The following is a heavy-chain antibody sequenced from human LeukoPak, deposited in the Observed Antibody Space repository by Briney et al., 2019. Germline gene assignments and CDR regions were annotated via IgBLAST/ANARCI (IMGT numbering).Heavy chain of an antibody. CDR2: TSGSGGST. D-gene: IGHD2-2*03. CDR1: GFTFSSYA. CDR3: AKVVDIVVVPAASRFDY. V-gene: IGHV3-23*01. Sequence: GGSLRLSCAASGFTFSSYAMSWVRQAPGKGLEWVSATSGSGGSTYYADSVKGRFTISRDNSKNTLYLQMNSLRAEDTAVYYCAKVVDIVVVPAASRFDYWGQGTLVTVSS. J-gene: IGHJ4*02.